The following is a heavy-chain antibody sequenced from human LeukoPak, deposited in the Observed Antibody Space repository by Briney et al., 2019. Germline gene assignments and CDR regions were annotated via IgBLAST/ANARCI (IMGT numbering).Heavy chain of an antibody. CDR1: GGSISSSSYY. CDR3: ARIISGYSYGIRRAAWYFDL. J-gene: IGHJ2*01. V-gene: IGHV4-39*07. Sequence: PSETLSLTCTVSGGSISSSSYYWGWIRQPPGKGLEWIGSIYYSGSTYYNPSLKSRVTISVDTSKNQFSLKLSSVTAADTAVYYCARIISGYSYGIRRAAWYFDLWGRGTLVTVSS. CDR2: IYYSGST. D-gene: IGHD5-18*01.